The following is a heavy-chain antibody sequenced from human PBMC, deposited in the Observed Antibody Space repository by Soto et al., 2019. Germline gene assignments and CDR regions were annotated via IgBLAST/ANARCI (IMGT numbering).Heavy chain of an antibody. Sequence: GRSLILSCAASGFTFSSYAMSWVRQAPGKGLEWVSAISGSGGSTYYADSVKGRFTISRDNSKNTLYLQMNSLSAEDTAVYYCAKEVGASFFDYWGQGTLVTVSS. J-gene: IGHJ4*02. V-gene: IGHV3-23*01. CDR2: ISGSGGST. CDR3: AKEVGASFFDY. CDR1: GFTFSSYA. D-gene: IGHD1-26*01.